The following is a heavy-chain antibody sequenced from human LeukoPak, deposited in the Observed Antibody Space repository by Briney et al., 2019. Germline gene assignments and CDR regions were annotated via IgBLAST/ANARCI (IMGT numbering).Heavy chain of an antibody. V-gene: IGHV3-53*01. CDR1: GFSVSTNH. J-gene: IGHJ3*02. CDR2: LYKNGKT. CDR3: ARGRSPGAFDI. Sequence: PGGSLRLSCAASGFSVSTNHMSWVRQAPGRGLEWVSHLYKNGKTDYADSVEGRFTISRDNAKNSLYLQMNSLRVEDTAVYYCARGRSPGAFDIWGQGTMVTVSS.